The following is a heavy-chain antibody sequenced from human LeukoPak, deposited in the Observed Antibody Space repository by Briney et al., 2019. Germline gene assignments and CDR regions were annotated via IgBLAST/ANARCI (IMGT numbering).Heavy chain of an antibody. Sequence: SETLSLTCTVSGGSIGNFYWSWIRQPPGKGLEWIGYIYYTGSTDYNPSLKSRVTISLDTSKNQFTLKLNSVTAADTAVYYCARAGYSFGTGYYFDYWGQGTLVTVSS. V-gene: IGHV4-59*08. J-gene: IGHJ4*02. CDR3: ARAGYSFGTGYYFDY. CDR1: GGSIGNFY. D-gene: IGHD5-18*01. CDR2: IYYTGST.